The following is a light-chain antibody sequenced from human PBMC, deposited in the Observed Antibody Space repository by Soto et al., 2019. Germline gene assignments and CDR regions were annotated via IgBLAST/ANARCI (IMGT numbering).Light chain of an antibody. Sequence: QSALTQPASVSGSPGQSITISCTGTSSDVGTYNLVSWYQQRPGKGPTLMIFENDQRPSGVSFRFSGSKSGNTASLTISGLQAEDEADYHCCSYAGSSTYVFGTGTKLTVL. J-gene: IGLJ1*01. CDR2: END. CDR1: SSDVGTYNL. CDR3: CSYAGSSTYV. V-gene: IGLV2-23*01.